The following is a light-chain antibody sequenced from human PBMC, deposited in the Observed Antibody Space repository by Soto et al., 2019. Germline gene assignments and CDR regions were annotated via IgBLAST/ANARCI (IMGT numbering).Light chain of an antibody. CDR1: QSVSSY. J-gene: IGKJ5*01. Sequence: EIVLTQSPVTLSLSPLEIATLSFRASQSVSSYLAWYQQKPGQAPRLLIYDASNRATGIPARFSGSGSGTDFTLTISSLEPEDFAVYYCQQRSNWPPTFGQGTRLEIK. V-gene: IGKV3-11*01. CDR2: DAS. CDR3: QQRSNWPPT.